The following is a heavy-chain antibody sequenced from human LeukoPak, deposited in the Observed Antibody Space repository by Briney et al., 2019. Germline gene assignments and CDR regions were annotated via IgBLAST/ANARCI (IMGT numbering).Heavy chain of an antibody. J-gene: IGHJ4*02. V-gene: IGHV4-30-2*01. CDR2: IYHSGST. Sequence: SQTLSLTCTVSGGSISSGGYYWSWIRQPPGKGLEWIGYIYHSGSTYYNPSLKSRVTISVDRSKNQFSLKLSSVTAADTAVYYCASSTYYYDSSGYNWGQGTLVTVSS. CDR3: ASSTYYYDSSGYN. D-gene: IGHD3-22*01. CDR1: GGSISSGGYY.